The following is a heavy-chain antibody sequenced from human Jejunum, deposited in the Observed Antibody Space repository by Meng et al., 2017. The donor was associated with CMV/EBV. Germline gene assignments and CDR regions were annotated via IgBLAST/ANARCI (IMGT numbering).Heavy chain of an antibody. CDR2: IHDSGST. J-gene: IGHJ5*02. Sequence: QGQLQESVQGLVKPSQTLSLTCTVSGGSISSGGYYWSWIRQHPGKGLEWIGYIHDSGSTYYNPSLKSRVTISADTSKNQFSLKLSSVTAADTAVYYCARASYGSGSPLGESWFDPWGQGTLVTVSS. V-gene: IGHV4-31*03. CDR3: ARASYGSGSPLGESWFDP. D-gene: IGHD3-10*01. CDR1: GGSISSGGYY.